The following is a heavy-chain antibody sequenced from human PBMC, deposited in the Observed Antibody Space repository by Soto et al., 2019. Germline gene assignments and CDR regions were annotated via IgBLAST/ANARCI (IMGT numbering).Heavy chain of an antibody. CDR2: IIPIVTII. CDR3: ARTEGTARGPDS. V-gene: IGHV1-69*02. D-gene: IGHD3-10*01. CDR1: GGTFSSDT. J-gene: IGHJ5*01. Sequence: QVQLVQSGAEVKKPGSSVKVSCKASGGTFSSDTISWVRQAPGQGLEWMGRIIPIVTIITYAPKFQGRLTITADKSTSTAYMELSSLRSDDTAVYYCARTEGTARGPDSWGQGTLVTVSS.